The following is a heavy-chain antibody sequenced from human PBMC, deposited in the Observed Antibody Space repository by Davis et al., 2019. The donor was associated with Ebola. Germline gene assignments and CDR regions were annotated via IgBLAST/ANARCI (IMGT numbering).Heavy chain of an antibody. V-gene: IGHV3-74*01. CDR1: GFTFSSYW. Sequence: GESLKISCAASGFTFSSYWMHWVRQAPGKGLVWVSRINSDGSSTSYADSVKGRFTISRDNAKNTLYLQMNSLRAEDTAVYYCAKDLASYYDFWSGYFVWGQGTLVTVSS. CDR2: INSDGSST. J-gene: IGHJ4*02. CDR3: AKDLASYYDFWSGYFV. D-gene: IGHD3-3*01.